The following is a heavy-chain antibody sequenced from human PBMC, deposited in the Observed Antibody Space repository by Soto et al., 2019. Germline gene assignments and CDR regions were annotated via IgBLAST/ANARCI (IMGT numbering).Heavy chain of an antibody. J-gene: IGHJ3*01. CDR2: LSDGLRT. CDR1: GFTFSSYA. Sequence: EVQLLESGGGLVQSGGSLRLSCAASGFTFSSYAMSWVRQAPGKGLGWVSVLSDGLRTYYADSVKDRFTISRDNSKNTLYLQMNSLRIEDTAVYYCARVLGHLDPFDLWGQGTMVTVSS. CDR3: ARVLGHLDPFDL. V-gene: IGHV3-23*01. D-gene: IGHD3-3*02.